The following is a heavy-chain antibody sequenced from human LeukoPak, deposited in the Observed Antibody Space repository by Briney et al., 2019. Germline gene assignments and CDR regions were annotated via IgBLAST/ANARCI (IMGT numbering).Heavy chain of an antibody. CDR3: ARDLYISDWHPGAFDI. Sequence: PSETLSLTCTVSGGSISSYYWSWIRQPPGKGLEWIGYIYYSGSTNYNPSLKSRVTISVDTSKNQFSLKLSSVTAADTAVYYCARDLYISDWHPGAFDIWGQGTMVTVSS. CDR2: IYYSGST. J-gene: IGHJ3*02. V-gene: IGHV4-59*01. CDR1: GGSISSYY. D-gene: IGHD6-19*01.